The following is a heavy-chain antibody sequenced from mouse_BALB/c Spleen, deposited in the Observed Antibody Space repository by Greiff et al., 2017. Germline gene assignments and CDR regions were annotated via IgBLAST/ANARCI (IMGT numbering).Heavy chain of an antibody. D-gene: IGHD1-1*01. CDR1: GYTFTSYV. CDR3: ASDYGSSYNWYFDV. V-gene: IGHV1-14*01. J-gene: IGHJ1*01. CDR2: INPYNDGT. Sequence: EVQLQQSGPELVKPGASVKMSCKASGYTFTSYVMHWVKQKPGQGLEWIGYINPYNDGTKYNEKFKGKATLTSDKSSSTAYMELSSLTSEDSAVYCCASDYGSSYNWYFDVWGAGTTVTVSS.